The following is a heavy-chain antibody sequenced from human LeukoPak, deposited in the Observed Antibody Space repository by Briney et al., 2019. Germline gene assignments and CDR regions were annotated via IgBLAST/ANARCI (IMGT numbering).Heavy chain of an antibody. J-gene: IGHJ6*03. CDR1: GFTVSSNY. V-gene: IGHV3-53*01. CDR3: ARVKITWDYGDYYYYYYMDV. Sequence: GGSLRLSCAASGFTVSSNYMSWVRQAPGKGLEWVSVIYSGGSTYYADSVKGRFTISRDNSKNTLYLQMNSLRAEDTAVYYCARVKITWDYGDYYYYYYMDVWGKGTTVTVS. CDR2: IYSGGST. D-gene: IGHD4-17*01.